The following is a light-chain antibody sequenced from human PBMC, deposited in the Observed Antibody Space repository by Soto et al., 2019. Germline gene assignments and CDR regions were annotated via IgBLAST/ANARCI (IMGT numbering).Light chain of an antibody. V-gene: IGLV2-14*01. Sequence: QSALTQPASVSGSPGQSITICCTGTSSDVGGYNYVSWYQHHPGKAPELMIFEVSNRPSGVSHRFSGSKSGNTASLTISGLQTEDEGDYYCSSYTSSSTRVFGTGTKLTVL. CDR1: SSDVGGYNY. CDR3: SSYTSSSTRV. CDR2: EVS. J-gene: IGLJ1*01.